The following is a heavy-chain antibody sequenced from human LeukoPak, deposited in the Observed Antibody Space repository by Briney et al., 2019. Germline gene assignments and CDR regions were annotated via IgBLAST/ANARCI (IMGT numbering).Heavy chain of an antibody. J-gene: IGHJ4*02. CDR3: ARQRFDYYDSSGYYYGFDY. Sequence: PSETLSLTCTVPGGSISSYYWSWIRQPPGKGLEWIGYIYYSGSTNYNPSLKSRVTISVDTSKNQFSLELSSVTAADTAVYYCARQRFDYYDSSGYYYGFDYWGQGTLVTVSS. CDR2: IYYSGST. CDR1: GGSISSYY. D-gene: IGHD3-22*01. V-gene: IGHV4-59*01.